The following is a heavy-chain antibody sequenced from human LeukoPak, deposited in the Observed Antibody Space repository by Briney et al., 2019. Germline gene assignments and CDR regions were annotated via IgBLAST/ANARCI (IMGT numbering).Heavy chain of an antibody. J-gene: IGHJ4*02. CDR1: GLTFSNAW. CDR2: TSSTGSNI. Sequence: GGSLRLSCAASGLTFSNAWMSWVRQAPGKGLEWVSYTSSTGSNIYYADSVKGRFTISRDNAKNSLYLLMNSLRTEDTAVYYCAATYYYDGSGDYWGQGTLVTVSS. CDR3: AATYYYDGSGDY. V-gene: IGHV3-11*04. D-gene: IGHD3-22*01.